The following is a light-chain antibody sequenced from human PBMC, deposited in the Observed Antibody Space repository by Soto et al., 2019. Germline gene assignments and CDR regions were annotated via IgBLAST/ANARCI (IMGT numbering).Light chain of an antibody. CDR2: AAS. V-gene: IGKV1-8*01. CDR3: QQYYSYPRLT. Sequence: AIRMTQSPSSFSASTGDRVTITCRASQGISSYLAWYQQKPGKAPKLLIYAASTLQSEVPSRFSGSGSGTDFTLTISCLQSEDFATYYCQQYYSYPRLTFGGGTKVEIK. J-gene: IGKJ4*01. CDR1: QGISSY.